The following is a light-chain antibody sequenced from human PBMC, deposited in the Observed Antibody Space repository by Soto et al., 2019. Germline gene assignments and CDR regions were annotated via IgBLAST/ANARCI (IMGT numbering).Light chain of an antibody. Sequence: EIVMTQSPDTLSVSPGERATLSCMASQSVSSNLAWYQQKPGQAPRLLIYRASTRATAIPARFSGSGSGTEFTLTISSLQSEDFAVYYCQQYNNWPPPWTFGQGTKVEV. CDR1: QSVSSN. CDR2: RAS. J-gene: IGKJ1*01. V-gene: IGKV3-15*01. CDR3: QQYNNWPPPWT.